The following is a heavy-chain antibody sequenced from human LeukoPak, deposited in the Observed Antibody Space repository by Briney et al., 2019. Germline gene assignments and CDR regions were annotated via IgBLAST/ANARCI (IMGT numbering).Heavy chain of an antibody. V-gene: IGHV3-48*01. CDR3: AKDRWYSGSYFDY. D-gene: IGHD1-26*01. Sequence: GGSLRLSCAASGFTFSTYSMNWVRQAPGMGLEWVSYISSSSSTIHYADSVKGRFTISRDNAKNSLYLQMNSLRAEDTAVYYCAKDRWYSGSYFDYWGQGTLVTVSS. CDR1: GFTFSTYS. J-gene: IGHJ4*02. CDR2: ISSSSSTI.